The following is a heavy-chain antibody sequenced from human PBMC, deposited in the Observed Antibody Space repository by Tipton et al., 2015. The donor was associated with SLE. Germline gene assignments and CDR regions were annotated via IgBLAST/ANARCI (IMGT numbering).Heavy chain of an antibody. D-gene: IGHD2-15*01. CDR2: ITHFRTT. J-gene: IGHJ6*03. CDR1: HGSFNGYS. Sequence: TLSLTCALYHGSFNGYSWSWLRRPPGKGLEWIGEITHFRTTNYNPSLNSVATISLDTSRNQFSPNLRSVTAADTAMYYCARGVAGYSFFSYMDVWGKGTTVTIS. CDR3: ARGVAGYSFFSYMDV. V-gene: IGHV4-34*01.